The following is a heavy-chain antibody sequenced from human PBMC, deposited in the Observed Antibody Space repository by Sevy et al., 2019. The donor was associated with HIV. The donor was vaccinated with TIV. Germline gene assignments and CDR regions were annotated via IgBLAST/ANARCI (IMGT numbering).Heavy chain of an antibody. CDR3: AGDRAVTTWDPYYYYGMDV. CDR1: GFTVSSNY. D-gene: IGHD4-17*01. Sequence: GGSLRLSCAASGFTVSSNYMSWVRQAPGKGLEWVSVIYSGGSTYYADSVKGRFTISRDNSKNTLYLQMNSLRAEDTAVYYCAGDRAVTTWDPYYYYGMDVWGQGTTVTVSS. CDR2: IYSGGST. V-gene: IGHV3-53*01. J-gene: IGHJ6*02.